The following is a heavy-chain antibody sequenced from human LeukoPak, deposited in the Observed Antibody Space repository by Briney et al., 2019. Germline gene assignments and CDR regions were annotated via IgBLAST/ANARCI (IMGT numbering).Heavy chain of an antibody. CDR1: GFDFSTFW. CDR3: ASGYYDSSGYYVDYYFDY. V-gene: IGHV3-74*01. CDR2: INSDGNII. D-gene: IGHD3-22*01. Sequence: PGGSLRLSCATSGFDFSTFWMHWVRQAPGKGLVWVARINSDGNIISYADSVKGRFTISRDNAKNTLYLQMNSLRAEDTAVYYCASGYYDSSGYYVDYYFDYWGQGTLVTVSS. J-gene: IGHJ4*02.